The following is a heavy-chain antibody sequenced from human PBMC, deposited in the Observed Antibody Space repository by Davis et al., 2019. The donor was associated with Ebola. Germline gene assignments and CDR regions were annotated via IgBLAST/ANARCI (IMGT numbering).Heavy chain of an antibody. CDR2: MYYSGST. J-gene: IGHJ6*02. CDR3: ARIAAAGPYYYGMDV. CDR1: GGSVSSGSYY. D-gene: IGHD6-13*01. V-gene: IGHV4-61*01. Sequence: SETLSLTCTVSGGSVSSGSYYWSWIRQPPGKGLEWIGYMYYSGSTNYNPSLKSRVTISVDTSKNQFSLKLSSVTAADTAVYYCARIAAAGPYYYGMDVWGQGTTVTVSS.